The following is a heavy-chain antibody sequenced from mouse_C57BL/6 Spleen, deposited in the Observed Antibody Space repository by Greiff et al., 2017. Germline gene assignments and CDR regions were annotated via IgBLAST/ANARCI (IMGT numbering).Heavy chain of an antibody. J-gene: IGHJ2*01. D-gene: IGHD1-1*01. CDR3: ARWYGSLDY. CDR1: GYAFTNYL. CDR2: INPGSGGT. V-gene: IGHV1-54*01. Sequence: QVQLQQSGAELVRPGTSVKVSCKASGYAFTNYLIEWVKQRPGQGLEWIGVINPGSGGTNYNEKFKCKATLTADKSSSTAYMQLSSLTSEDSAVYFCARWYGSLDYWGQGTTLTVSS.